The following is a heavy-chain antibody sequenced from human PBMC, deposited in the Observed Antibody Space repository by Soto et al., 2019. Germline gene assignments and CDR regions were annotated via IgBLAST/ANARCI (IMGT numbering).Heavy chain of an antibody. Sequence: PSETLSLTCSVSGASIYNGVYFWSWIRQSPGKGLEWIGHIHNSGSPYNNPSLKSRVTISADTSMNQFSLKLSSVTAADTAVYYCARSQTTVTSYDYWGQGTLVTVSS. J-gene: IGHJ4*02. CDR2: IHNSGSP. D-gene: IGHD4-17*01. CDR3: ARSQTTVTSYDY. CDR1: GASIYNGVYF. V-gene: IGHV4-30-4*01.